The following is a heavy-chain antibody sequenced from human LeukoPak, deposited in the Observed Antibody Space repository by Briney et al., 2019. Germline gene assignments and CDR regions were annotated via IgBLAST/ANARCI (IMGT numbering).Heavy chain of an antibody. D-gene: IGHD2-8*01. CDR2: IYHSGST. CDR1: GYSISSGYY. J-gene: IGHJ5*02. Sequence: SETLSLTCTVSGYSISSGYYWGWIRQPPGKGLEWIGSIYHSGSTYYNPSLKSRVTISVDTSKNQFSLKLSSVTAADTAVYYCARDAGYCTNGVCYMVWFDPWGQGTLVTVSS. CDR3: ARDAGYCTNGVCYMVWFDP. V-gene: IGHV4-38-2*02.